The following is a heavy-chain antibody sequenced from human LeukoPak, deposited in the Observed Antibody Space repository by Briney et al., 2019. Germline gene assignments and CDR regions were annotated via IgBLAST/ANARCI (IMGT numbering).Heavy chain of an antibody. CDR3: ARAGYDSSGYYWHYYYYMDV. CDR1: GGSISSSSYY. J-gene: IGHJ6*03. Sequence: SETLSLTCTVSGGSISSSSYYWGWIRQPPGKGLEWIGSIYYSGSTNYNPSLKSRVTISVDTSKNQFSLKLSSVTAADTAVYYCARAGYDSSGYYWHYYYYMDVWGKGTTVTISS. CDR2: IYYSGST. D-gene: IGHD3-22*01. V-gene: IGHV4-39*07.